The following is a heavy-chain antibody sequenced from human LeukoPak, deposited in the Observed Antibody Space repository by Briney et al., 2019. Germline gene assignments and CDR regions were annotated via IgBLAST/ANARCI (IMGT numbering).Heavy chain of an antibody. Sequence: GGSLGLSCAASGFTFSSYSMNWVRQAPGKGLEWVSYISSSSSTIYYADSVKGRFTISRDNAKNSLYLQMNSLRAEDTAVYYCARDRSEWELLRVYFDYWGQGTLVTVSS. CDR2: ISSSSSTI. CDR1: GFTFSSYS. CDR3: ARDRSEWELLRVYFDY. J-gene: IGHJ4*02. V-gene: IGHV3-48*04. D-gene: IGHD1-26*01.